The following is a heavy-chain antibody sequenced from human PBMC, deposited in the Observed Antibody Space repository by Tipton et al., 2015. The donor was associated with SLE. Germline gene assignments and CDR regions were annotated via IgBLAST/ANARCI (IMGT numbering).Heavy chain of an antibody. CDR2: IRRKAYGGTT. Sequence: SLRLSCIASGFIFSSYSMSWVRQAPGKGLEWVGFIRRKAYGGTTEYAASVKGRFTISRDDSKSIAYLQMNSLKTEDTAVYYCTRDRGDCSGGSCYDYFDYWGQGTLVTVSS. CDR1: GFIFSSYS. D-gene: IGHD2-15*01. J-gene: IGHJ4*02. V-gene: IGHV3-49*04. CDR3: TRDRGDCSGGSCYDYFDY.